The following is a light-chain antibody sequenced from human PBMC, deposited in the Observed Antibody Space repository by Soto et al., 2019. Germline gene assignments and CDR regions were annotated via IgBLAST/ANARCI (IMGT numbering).Light chain of an antibody. CDR2: AAS. Sequence: IQLTQSPSSLSASVGDRVIITCRASQGIRSHLAWYQQKPGKAPKLLIYAASTLQTGVPSRFSGSGSGTDFILTISSLQPEDFASYYCQQLNSYPELTFGGGTKVDIK. CDR3: QQLNSYPELT. CDR1: QGIRSH. J-gene: IGKJ4*01. V-gene: IGKV1-9*01.